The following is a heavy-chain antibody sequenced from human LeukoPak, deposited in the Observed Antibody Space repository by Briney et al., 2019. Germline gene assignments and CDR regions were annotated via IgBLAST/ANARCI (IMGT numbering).Heavy chain of an antibody. CDR3: ARDIVSPYYYYYYYMDV. CDR1: GFTFSSYW. V-gene: IGHV3-7*01. Sequence: PGGSLRLSCAASGFTFSSYWMSWVRQAPGRGLEWVANIKQDGSEKYYVDSVKGRFTISRDNAKNSLYLQMNSLRAEDTAVYYCARDIVSPYYYYYYYMDVWGKGTTVTVSS. CDR2: IKQDGSEK. J-gene: IGHJ6*03. D-gene: IGHD2-21*01.